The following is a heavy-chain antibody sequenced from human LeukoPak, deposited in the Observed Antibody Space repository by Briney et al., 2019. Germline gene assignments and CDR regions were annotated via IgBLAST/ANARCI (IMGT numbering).Heavy chain of an antibody. D-gene: IGHD3-10*01. CDR2: ISAYNGST. J-gene: IGHJ5*02. CDR1: GGTFSSYA. Sequence: ASVKVSCKASGGTFSSYAISWVRQAPGQGLEWMGWISAYNGSTNYAQKLQGRVTMTTDTSTSTAYMELRSLRSDDTAVYYCARDSPDYYGSGLNWFDPWGQGTLVTVSS. V-gene: IGHV1-18*01. CDR3: ARDSPDYYGSGLNWFDP.